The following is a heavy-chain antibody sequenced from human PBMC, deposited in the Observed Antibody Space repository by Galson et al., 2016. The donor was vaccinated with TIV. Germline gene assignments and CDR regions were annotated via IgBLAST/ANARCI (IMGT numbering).Heavy chain of an antibody. Sequence: SVKVSCKASGYTFTSYDINWVRQATGQGLEWMGWMNPNSGKTDYAQKFQGRVTMTRNTSISTAYMEVRSLRSEDTAVYYCARWGWLPIWGQGTLVTVSS. CDR3: ARWGWLPI. J-gene: IGHJ4*02. V-gene: IGHV1-8*01. D-gene: IGHD3-16*01. CDR1: GYTFTSYD. CDR2: MNPNSGKT.